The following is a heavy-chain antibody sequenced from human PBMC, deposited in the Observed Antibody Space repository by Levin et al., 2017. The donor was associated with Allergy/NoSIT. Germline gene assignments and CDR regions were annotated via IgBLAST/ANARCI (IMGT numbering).Heavy chain of an antibody. CDR1: GYTLTELS. CDR2: FDPEDGET. Sequence: ASVKVSCKVSGYTLTELSMHWVRQAPGKGLEWMGGFDPEDGETIYAQKFQGRVTMTEDTSTDTAYMELSSLRSEDTAVYYCAIDYGDYGYFAFDIWGQGTMVTVSS. V-gene: IGHV1-24*01. D-gene: IGHD4-17*01. J-gene: IGHJ3*02. CDR3: AIDYGDYGYFAFDI.